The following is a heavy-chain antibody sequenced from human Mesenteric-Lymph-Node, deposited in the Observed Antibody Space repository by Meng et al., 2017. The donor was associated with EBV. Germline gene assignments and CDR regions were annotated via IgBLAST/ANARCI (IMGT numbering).Heavy chain of an antibody. V-gene: IGHV3-21*01. CDR1: GFTFTSYT. Sequence: EVRLVESGGGLVKPGGSLVPSCAASGFTFTSYTMNWVRQAPGKGLEWVSSISTFSSNIYYADSVRGRFSISRDNAKNTLYLQMNSLRADDTAVYYCRAYSSSWANFDHWGQGTMVTVSS. D-gene: IGHD6-13*01. CDR2: ISTFSSNI. CDR3: RAYSSSWANFDH. J-gene: IGHJ4*02.